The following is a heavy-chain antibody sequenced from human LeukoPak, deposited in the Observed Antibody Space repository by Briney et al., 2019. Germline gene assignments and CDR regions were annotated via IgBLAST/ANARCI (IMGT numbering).Heavy chain of an antibody. D-gene: IGHD1-1*01. J-gene: IGHJ6*02. CDR1: GGTFSSYA. Sequence: ASVKVSCQASGGTFSSYAISWVRQAPGQGLGWMGGIIPIFGTANYAQKFQGRVTITADESTSTAYMELSSLRSEDTAVYYCARGYEPPGVQLEHYYYYGMDVWGQGTTVTVSS. CDR3: ARGYEPPGVQLEHYYYYGMDV. CDR2: IIPIFGTA. V-gene: IGHV1-69*13.